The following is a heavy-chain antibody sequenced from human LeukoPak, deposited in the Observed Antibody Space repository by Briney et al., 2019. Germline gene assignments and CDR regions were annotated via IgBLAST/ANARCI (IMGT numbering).Heavy chain of an antibody. Sequence: SETLSLTCAVSGGSISSGGYSWSWIRQPPGKGLEWIGYIYHSGSTYYNPSLKSRVTISVDRSKNQFSLKLNSVTAADTAVYYCATLTQAFDYWGQGTLVTVSS. CDR1: GGSISSGGYS. V-gene: IGHV4-30-2*01. J-gene: IGHJ4*02. CDR3: ATLTQAFDY. CDR2: IYHSGST.